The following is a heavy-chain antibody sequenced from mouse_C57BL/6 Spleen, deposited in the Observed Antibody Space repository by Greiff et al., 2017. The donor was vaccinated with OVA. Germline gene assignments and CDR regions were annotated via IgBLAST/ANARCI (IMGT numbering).Heavy chain of an antibody. CDR2: IYPRSGNT. CDR3: ARSKGPFDY. D-gene: IGHD3-3*01. CDR1: GYTFTSYG. V-gene: IGHV1-81*01. Sequence: QVHVKQSGAELARPGASVKLSCKASGYTFTSYGISWVKQRTGQGLEWIGEIYPRSGNTYYNEKFKGKATLTADKSSSTAYMELRSLTSEDSAVYFCARSKGPFDYWGQGTTLTVSS. J-gene: IGHJ2*01.